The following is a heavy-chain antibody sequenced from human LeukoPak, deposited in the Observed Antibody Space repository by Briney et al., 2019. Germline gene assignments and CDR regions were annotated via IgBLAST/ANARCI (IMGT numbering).Heavy chain of an antibody. CDR3: ARHFRYSSSLGYYYYGMDV. V-gene: IGHV4-59*08. CDR1: GCSISSYY. J-gene: IGHJ6*02. D-gene: IGHD6-6*01. Sequence: SETLSLTCTVSGCSISSYYWSWIRQPPGKGLEWIGYIYYSGSTNYNPSLKSRVNISVDTSKTQFYLKLSSVTAEDTTVYYCARHFRYSSSLGYYYYGMDVWGQGTTVTVSS. CDR2: IYYSGST.